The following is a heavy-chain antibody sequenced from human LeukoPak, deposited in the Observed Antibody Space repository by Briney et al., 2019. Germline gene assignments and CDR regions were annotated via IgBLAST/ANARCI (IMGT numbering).Heavy chain of an antibody. CDR3: ARGQRGGLSGNLGGLFASYYTYYYMDV. Sequence: ASVKVSCKASGYTLTMYYIHWVRQAPGQGLEWMGMINPSDGATTYAQRFQGRVTMTRDMSTTTAYMDLRSLRFEDTAVYFCARGQRGGLSGNLGGLFASYYTYYYMDVWGRGTTV. D-gene: IGHD1-26*01. CDR2: INPSDGAT. CDR1: GYTLTMYY. V-gene: IGHV1-46*01. J-gene: IGHJ6*03.